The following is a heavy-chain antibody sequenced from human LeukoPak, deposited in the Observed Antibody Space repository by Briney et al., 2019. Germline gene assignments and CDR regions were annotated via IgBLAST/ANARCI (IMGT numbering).Heavy chain of an antibody. V-gene: IGHV1-2*06. CDR1: GYTFTNYY. CDR3: ARGTTVIQTLDY. J-gene: IGHJ4*02. CDR2: ITPNSGGT. D-gene: IGHD4-17*01. Sequence: ASVKVSCTASGYTFTNYYMHWVRQAPGQGLEWMGRITPNSGGTNYAQKFQGRVIMTRDTSISTAYMELSRLRSDDTAVYYCARGTTVIQTLDYWGQGTLVTVSS.